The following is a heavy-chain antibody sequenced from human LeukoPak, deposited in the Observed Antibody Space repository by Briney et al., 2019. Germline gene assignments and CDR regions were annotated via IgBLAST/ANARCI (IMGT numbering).Heavy chain of an antibody. J-gene: IGHJ4*02. CDR3: AKVVQYTASTGTGLDY. D-gene: IGHD6-13*01. CDR1: GFTFSNYG. CDR2: MWDDGSYK. V-gene: IGHV3-33*06. Sequence: GGSLRLSCVASGFTFSNYGMHWVRQAPGKGLDWVAVMWDDGSYKYYADSVKGRSTISRKNPKNTLYLQMNSLRAEDTGIYYCAKVVQYTASTGTGLDYWGQGTLVTVSS.